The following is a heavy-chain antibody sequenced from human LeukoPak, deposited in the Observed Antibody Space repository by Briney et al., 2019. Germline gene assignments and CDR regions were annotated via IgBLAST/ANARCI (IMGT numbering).Heavy chain of an antibody. CDR1: GFIFSNYA. Sequence: GGSLRLSCAASGFIFSNYAMTWVRQAPGKGLEWVSGISSFGGSTYYSDSVKGRFTISRDNSKNKLFVQMNILRAEDTALYYCARSSCNSISCSTDYWGQGTLVTVSS. V-gene: IGHV3-23*01. CDR3: ARSSCNSISCSTDY. J-gene: IGHJ4*02. D-gene: IGHD2-2*01. CDR2: ISSFGGST.